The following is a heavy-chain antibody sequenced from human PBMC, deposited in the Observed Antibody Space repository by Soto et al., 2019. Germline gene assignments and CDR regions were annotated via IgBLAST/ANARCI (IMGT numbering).Heavy chain of an antibody. J-gene: IGHJ4*02. CDR2: INGDGSQQ. Sequence: EVQLVESGGGLVQPGGSLRLDCAASGLTFSASYMSWVRQAPGKGLEWVAIINGDGSQQSYVDSVKGRFTIPRDNAKNSLFLQMNSLTVEDTAVYYCARDPAHGAMDYWGQGTLVTVSS. D-gene: IGHD4-17*01. CDR1: GLTFSASY. CDR3: ARDPAHGAMDY. V-gene: IGHV3-7*01.